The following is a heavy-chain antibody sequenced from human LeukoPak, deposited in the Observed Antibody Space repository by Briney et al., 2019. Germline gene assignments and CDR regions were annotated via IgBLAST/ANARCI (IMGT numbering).Heavy chain of an antibody. J-gene: IGHJ4*02. V-gene: IGHV3-30-3*01. CDR1: GFILSSYD. CDR3: ARHFTTGSIDH. D-gene: IGHD3-9*01. CDR2: ISREGSIK. Sequence: GGSLRLSCAASGFILSSYDMHWVRQPPGKGLEWLAVISREGSIKYHADSVRGRFTISRDNSHNTLYLQMNSLRAEDTAVYYCARHFTTGSIDHWGQGNLVTVPS.